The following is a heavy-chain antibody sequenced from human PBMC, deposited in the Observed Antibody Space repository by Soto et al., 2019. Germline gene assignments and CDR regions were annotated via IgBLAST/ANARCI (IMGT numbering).Heavy chain of an antibody. J-gene: IGHJ4*02. V-gene: IGHV5-10-1*01. D-gene: IGHD3-22*01. CDR2: IDPSDSQT. CDR3: ARQIYDSDTGPNFQYYFDS. CDR1: GYSFAGYW. Sequence: GESLKISCKGSGYSFAGYWITWVRQKPGKGLEWMGRIDPSDSQTYYSPSFRGHVTISVTKSITTVFLQWSSLRASDTAMYYCARQIYDSDTGPNFQYYFDSWGQETPVTVSS.